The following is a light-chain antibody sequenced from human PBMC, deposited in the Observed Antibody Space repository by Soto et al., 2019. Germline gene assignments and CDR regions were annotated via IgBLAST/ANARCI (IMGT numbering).Light chain of an antibody. V-gene: IGKV3-20*01. CDR2: GAS. CDR3: QQYRSSPLT. J-gene: IGKJ4*01. CDR1: QSVSSSY. Sequence: EIVLTQSPGTLSLSPGERATLSCRASQSVSSSYLAWYQQKPGQAPRLLIFGASRRATGIPDRFSGSGSGTDFTLTISGLEPEDFAVYYCQQYRSSPLTFGGGTKVDIK.